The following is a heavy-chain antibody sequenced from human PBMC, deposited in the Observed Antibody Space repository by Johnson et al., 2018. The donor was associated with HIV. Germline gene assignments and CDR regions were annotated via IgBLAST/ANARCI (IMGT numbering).Heavy chain of an antibody. J-gene: IGHJ3*02. CDR2: IYSGGNT. D-gene: IGHD1-26*01. CDR3: AREGAWEVRPGAVDI. CDR1: GFTFDDYA. V-gene: IGHV3-66*01. Sequence: VQLVESGGGVVQPGRSLRLSCAASGFTFDDYAMHWVRQTPGKGLEWVSVIYSGGNTYYADSVRGRFTISRDNSKNTLYLQMNSLRAEDTAVYHCAREGAWEVRPGAVDIWGQGTMVTVSS.